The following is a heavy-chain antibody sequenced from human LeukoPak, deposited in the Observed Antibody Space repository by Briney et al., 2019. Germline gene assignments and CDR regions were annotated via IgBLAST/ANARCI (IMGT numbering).Heavy chain of an antibody. CDR2: IHTSGST. D-gene: IGHD2-2*01. V-gene: IGHV4-61*02. Sequence: SQTLSLTCTVSGGSINSGNYYWSWIRQPAGKGLEWIGRIHTSGSTNSNPSLQSRVTISVDTSKNQFSLKLSSVTAADTAVYYCARGAQVVPASVWFDPWGQGTLVTVSS. CDR1: GGSINSGNYY. CDR3: ARGAQVVPASVWFDP. J-gene: IGHJ5*02.